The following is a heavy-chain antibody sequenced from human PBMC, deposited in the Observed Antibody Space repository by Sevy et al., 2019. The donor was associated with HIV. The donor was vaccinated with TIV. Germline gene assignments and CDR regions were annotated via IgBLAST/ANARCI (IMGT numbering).Heavy chain of an antibody. V-gene: IGHV3-9*01. CDR3: AKGIGYSNGWYSWFDS. CDR2: SSWNSGSI. Sequence: GGSLRLSCVASGFTFDDYAMHWXRQAPGKGPEWVSGSSWNSGSIGYAESVKGRFTISRDNAKNSLYLQMNSLRVEDTALYYCAKGIGYSNGWYSWFDSWGQGTLVTVSS. D-gene: IGHD6-19*01. CDR1: GFTFDDYA. J-gene: IGHJ5*01.